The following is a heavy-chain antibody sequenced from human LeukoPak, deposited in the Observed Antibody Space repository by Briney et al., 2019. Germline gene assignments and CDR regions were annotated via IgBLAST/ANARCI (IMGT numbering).Heavy chain of an antibody. Sequence: GGSLRLSCAASGNYWMHWVRQAPGKGLVWVSHINSDGSWTSYADSVKGRFTISKDNAKNTVYLQMNNLRAEDTAVYYCARDQGRGLRYFDWLKDPGYGMDVWGQGTTVTVSS. V-gene: IGHV3-74*01. CDR1: GNYW. D-gene: IGHD3-9*01. CDR2: INSDGSWT. CDR3: ARDQGRGLRYFDWLKDPGYGMDV. J-gene: IGHJ6*02.